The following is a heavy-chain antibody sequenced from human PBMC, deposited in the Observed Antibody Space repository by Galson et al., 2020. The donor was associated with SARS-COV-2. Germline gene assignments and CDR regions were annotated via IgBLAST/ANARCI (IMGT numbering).Heavy chain of an antibody. Sequence: ASVKVSCKASGYTFTSYGISWVRQAPGQGLEWMGWISAYNGNTNYAQKLQGRVTMTTDTSTSTAYMELRSLRSDDTAVYYCARDRDYDILTGYIGGYYYGMDVWGQGTTVTVSS. J-gene: IGHJ6*02. D-gene: IGHD3-9*01. CDR1: GYTFTSYG. CDR3: ARDRDYDILTGYIGGYYYGMDV. CDR2: ISAYNGNT. V-gene: IGHV1-18*01.